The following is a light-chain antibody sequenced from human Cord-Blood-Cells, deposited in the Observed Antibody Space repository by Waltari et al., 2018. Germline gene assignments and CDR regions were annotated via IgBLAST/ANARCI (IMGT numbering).Light chain of an antibody. CDR1: QGIRND. CDR3: LQDYNYPWT. V-gene: IGKV1-6*01. Sequence: AIQMTQSPSSLSASVGDRVTITCRASQGIRNDLGWYQQKPGKAPTLLIYAASSLQSGVPSRFSGSGYGTDFTLTISSLQPEDFATYYCLQDYNYPWTFGQGTKVEIK. CDR2: AAS. J-gene: IGKJ1*01.